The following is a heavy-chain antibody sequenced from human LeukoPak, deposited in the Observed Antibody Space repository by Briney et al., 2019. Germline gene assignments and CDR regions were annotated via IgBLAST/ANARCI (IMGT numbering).Heavy chain of an antibody. Sequence: GGSLRLSCAASGFTFSNYDMSWVRQAPGKGLEWVSSISDSGGSTYYADSVKGRFAISRDNSKNTLYLQMTNLRAADTAVYYCAKDLSRAVAADWFDPWDQGSLVTVSS. CDR3: AKDLSRAVAADWFDP. CDR2: ISDSGGST. CDR1: GFTFSNYD. D-gene: IGHD6-19*01. J-gene: IGHJ5*02. V-gene: IGHV3-23*01.